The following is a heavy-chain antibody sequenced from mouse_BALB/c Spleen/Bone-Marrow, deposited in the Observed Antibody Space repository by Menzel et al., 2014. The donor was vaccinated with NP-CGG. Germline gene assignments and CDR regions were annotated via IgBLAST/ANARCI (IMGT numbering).Heavy chain of an antibody. D-gene: IGHD2-14*01. CDR3: ARDRRYDLAWFAY. J-gene: IGHJ3*01. CDR1: GFTFTDYY. CDR2: IRNKANGCTT. V-gene: IGHV7-3*02. Sequence: EVKLMESGGGLVQPGGSLRLSCATSGFTFTDYYMSWVRQPPGKALEWLGFIRNKANGCTTEYSASVKGRFTISRDNSQSILYLQMNTLRAEDSATYYCARDRRYDLAWFAYWGQGTLVTVSA.